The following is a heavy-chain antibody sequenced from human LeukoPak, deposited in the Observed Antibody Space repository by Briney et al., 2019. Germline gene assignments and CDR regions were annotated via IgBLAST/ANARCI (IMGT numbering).Heavy chain of an antibody. D-gene: IGHD5-12*01. CDR3: ARVHSGYDFAVGTVTYFDY. V-gene: IGHV4-4*07. Sequence: SETLSLTCTVSGGSISSYYWSWIRQPAGKGLEWIGRIYTSGSTNYNPSLKSRVTMTVDTSKNQFSLKLSSVTAADTAVYYCARVHSGYDFAVGTVTYFDYWGQGTLVTVSS. CDR1: GGSISSYY. J-gene: IGHJ4*02. CDR2: IYTSGST.